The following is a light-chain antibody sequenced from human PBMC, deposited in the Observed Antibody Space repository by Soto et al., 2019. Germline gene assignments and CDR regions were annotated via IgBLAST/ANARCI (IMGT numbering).Light chain of an antibody. V-gene: IGLV2-23*02. CDR2: DVT. J-gene: IGLJ2*01. CDR1: INDVGSYNL. Sequence: QSALTQPASVSGSPGQSITISCTGTINDVGSYNLVSWYQQHPGKAPKLIIYDVTKRPSGVSDRFSGSKSDNTASLTISGLQAEDEAVYSCCSYVSGTSVIFGGGTKLTVL. CDR3: CSYVSGTSVI.